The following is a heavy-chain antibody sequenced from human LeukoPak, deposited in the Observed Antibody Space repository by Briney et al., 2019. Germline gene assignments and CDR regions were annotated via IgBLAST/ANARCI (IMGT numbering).Heavy chain of an antibody. CDR3: AKPWGGYYYGSGSYYNDGMDV. D-gene: IGHD3-10*01. CDR1: GFTFSSYA. V-gene: IGHV3-23*01. CDR2: ISGSGGST. Sequence: GGSLRLSCAASGFTFSSYAMSWVRQAPGKGLEWVSAISGSGGSTYYADSVKGRFTISRDNSKNTLYLQMNSLRAEDTAVYYCAKPWGGYYYGSGSYYNDGMDVWGKGTTVTVSS. J-gene: IGHJ6*04.